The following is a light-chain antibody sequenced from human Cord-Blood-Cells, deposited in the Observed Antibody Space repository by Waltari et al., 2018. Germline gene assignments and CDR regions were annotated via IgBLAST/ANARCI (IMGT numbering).Light chain of an antibody. CDR1: SGSIASTY. V-gene: IGLV6-57*01. Sequence: NFMLTQPHSVSESPGTTVTISCTRSSGSIASTYVKSDQHRPGTSPTPMIYEDNQKPSGFPVRFSASIDSSSNSASLTISGLKTEDEADYYCQSYDSSNRVFGGGTKLTVL. CDR2: EDN. CDR3: QSYDSSNRV. J-gene: IGLJ3*02.